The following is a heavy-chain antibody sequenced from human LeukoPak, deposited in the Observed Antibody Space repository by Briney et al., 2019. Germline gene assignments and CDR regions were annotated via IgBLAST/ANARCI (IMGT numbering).Heavy chain of an antibody. CDR3: ARDGRDYFDY. J-gene: IGHJ4*02. CDR2: ISYDGSNK. Sequence: GGSLRLSCAASGFTFSSYSMNWVRQAPGKGLEWVAVISYDGSNKYYADSVKGRFTISRDNSKNTLYLQMNSLRAEDTAVYYCARDGRDYFDYWGQGTLVTVSS. V-gene: IGHV3-30*03. CDR1: GFTFSSYS.